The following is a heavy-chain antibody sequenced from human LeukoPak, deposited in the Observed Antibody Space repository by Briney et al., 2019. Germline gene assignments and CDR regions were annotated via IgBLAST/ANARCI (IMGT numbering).Heavy chain of an antibody. CDR2: INSDGSST. Sequence: QPGGSLRLSCAASGFTFSSYWIHWVRHAPGKGLVWVSRINSDGSSTTYADSVKGRFTISRDNAKNTLYLQMNSLRAETTAVYYCARAGGATGAFDIWGQGTMVTVSS. V-gene: IGHV3-74*03. D-gene: IGHD1-26*01. CDR1: GFTFSSYW. CDR3: ARAGGATGAFDI. J-gene: IGHJ3*02.